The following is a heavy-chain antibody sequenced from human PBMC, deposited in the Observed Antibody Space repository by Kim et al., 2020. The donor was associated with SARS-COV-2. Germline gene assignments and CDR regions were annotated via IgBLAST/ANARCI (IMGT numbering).Heavy chain of an antibody. CDR1: GGSISSSSYY. V-gene: IGHV4-39*01. CDR2: IYYSGST. J-gene: IGHJ4*02. D-gene: IGHD1-26*01. CDR3: ARLEGSYSVADFDY. Sequence: SETLSLTCTVSGGSISSSSYYWGWIRQPPGKGLEWIGSIYYSGSTYYNPSLKSRVTISVDTPKNQFSLKLSSVTAADTAVYYCARLEGSYSVADFDYWGQGTLVTVSS.